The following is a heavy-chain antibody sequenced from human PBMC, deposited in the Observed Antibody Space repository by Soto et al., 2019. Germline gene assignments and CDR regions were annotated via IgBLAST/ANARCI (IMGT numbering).Heavy chain of an antibody. CDR1: GFTVSSNY. CDR3: ARGGSYGGNSEGEIDY. D-gene: IGHD4-17*01. J-gene: IGHJ4*02. Sequence: EVQLEESGGGLVQPGGSLRLSCAASGFTVSSNYMSWVRQAPGKGLEWVSVIYSGGSTYYADSVKGRFTISRDNSKNTLYLQMNSLRAEDTAVYYCARGGSYGGNSEGEIDYWGQGTLVTVSS. V-gene: IGHV3-66*01. CDR2: IYSGGST.